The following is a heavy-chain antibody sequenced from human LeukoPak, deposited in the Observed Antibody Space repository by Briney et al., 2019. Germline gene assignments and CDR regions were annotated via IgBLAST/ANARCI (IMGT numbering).Heavy chain of an antibody. CDR2: IYSGGST. CDR1: GFTVSSNY. D-gene: IGHD2-2*01. V-gene: IGHV3-53*05. CDR3: AKDIVVVPAARGDAFDI. Sequence: GGSLRLSCAASGFTVSSNYMSWVRQAPGKGLEWVSVIYSGGSTYYADSVKGRFTISRDNSKNTLYLQMNSLRAEDTAVYYCAKDIVVVPAARGDAFDIWGQGTMVTVSS. J-gene: IGHJ3*02.